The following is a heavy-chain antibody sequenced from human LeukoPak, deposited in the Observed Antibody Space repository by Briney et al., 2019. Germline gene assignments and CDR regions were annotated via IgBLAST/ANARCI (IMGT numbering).Heavy chain of an antibody. V-gene: IGHV3-74*01. CDR2: INSDGSST. J-gene: IGHJ6*02. CDR1: GFTFSSYW. CDR3: ARVWDPIYYYYYDMDV. Sequence: GGSLRLSCAASGFTFSSYWMHWVRQAPGKGLVWVSRINSDGSSTSYADPVKGRFTISRDNAKNTLYLQMNSLRAEDTAVYCCARVWDPIYYYYYDMDVWGQGTTVTVSS. D-gene: IGHD3-16*01.